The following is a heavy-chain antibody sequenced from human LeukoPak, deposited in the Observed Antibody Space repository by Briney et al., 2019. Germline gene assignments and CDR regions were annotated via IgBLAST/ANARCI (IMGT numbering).Heavy chain of an antibody. J-gene: IGHJ3*02. CDR2: IYTGDTP. CDR3: ARVQYSGTYSDAFDM. Sequence: PGGSLRLSCVASGVTVSSNFITWVRQAPGKGLEWVSIIYTGDTPRYADSVKGRSTISRDNSKNTLYLQMNNLRAEDTATYYCARVQYSGTYSDAFDMWGQGTVVHVSS. CDR1: GVTVSSNF. D-gene: IGHD1-26*01. V-gene: IGHV3-53*01.